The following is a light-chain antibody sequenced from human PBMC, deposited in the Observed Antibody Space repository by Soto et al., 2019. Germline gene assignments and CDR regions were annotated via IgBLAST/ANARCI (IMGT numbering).Light chain of an antibody. J-gene: IGKJ4*01. CDR2: LGS. V-gene: IGKV2-28*01. Sequence: DIVMTQSPLSLPVTPGEPASISCRSSQSLLHSNGYNYLDWYLQKPGQSPQLLIYLGSSRASGVPDRFSGSGSGTDFTLKISRVEAEDVGVYYCMEALQSPLTFGGGTKVGIK. CDR1: QSLLHSNGYNY. CDR3: MEALQSPLT.